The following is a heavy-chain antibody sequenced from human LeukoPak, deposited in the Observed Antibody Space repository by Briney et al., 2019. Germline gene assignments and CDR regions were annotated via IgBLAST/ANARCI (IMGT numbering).Heavy chain of an antibody. V-gene: IGHV3-7*04. CDR3: ARERNYGSGITIWVLDY. CDR2: IKQDGSEK. D-gene: IGHD3-10*01. CDR1: GFTFSSYW. Sequence: PGGSLRLSCAASGFTFSSYWMSWVRQAPGKGLEWVANIKQDGSEKYYVDSVKGRFTISRDNAKNSLYLQMNSLRAEDTAVYYCARERNYGSGITIWVLDYWGQGTLVTVSS. J-gene: IGHJ4*02.